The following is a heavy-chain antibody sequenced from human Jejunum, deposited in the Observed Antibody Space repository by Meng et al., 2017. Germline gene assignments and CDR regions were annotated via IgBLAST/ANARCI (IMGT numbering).Heavy chain of an antibody. J-gene: IGHJ4*02. Sequence: QLQLQESGAGLVKASETLSLTCTVPGGSISGSYDYWGWIRQPPGKGLDWTGTISYSGSTYYNPSLTSRVTISMDTSKNQFSLKLSSVTAADTAVYYCARHFSGSGTWFFDSWGQGALVTVSS. CDR3: ARHFSGSGTWFFDS. CDR2: ISYSGST. V-gene: IGHV4-39*01. D-gene: IGHD3-10*01. CDR1: GGSISGSYDY.